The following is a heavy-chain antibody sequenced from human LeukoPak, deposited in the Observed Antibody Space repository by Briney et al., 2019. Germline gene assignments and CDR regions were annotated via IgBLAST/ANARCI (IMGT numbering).Heavy chain of an antibody. Sequence: PSETLSLTCAVSGGSISSNNWWSWVRQPPGKGLEWIGSIYHSGSTYYNPSLKSRVTISVDTSKNQFSLKLSSVTAADTAVYYCARDFRVWYYYGSGSYRNNYFDYWGQGTLVTVSS. CDR3: ARDFRVWYYYGSGSYRNNYFDY. V-gene: IGHV4-4*02. D-gene: IGHD3-10*01. J-gene: IGHJ4*02. CDR2: IYHSGST. CDR1: GGSISSNNW.